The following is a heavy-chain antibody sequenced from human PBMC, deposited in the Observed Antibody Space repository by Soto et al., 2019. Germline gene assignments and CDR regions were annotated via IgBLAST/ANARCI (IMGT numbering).Heavy chain of an antibody. CDR2: IYHSGNT. J-gene: IGHJ4*02. CDR3: ARSYFSDSSDYWGH. CDR1: GGSISTYY. D-gene: IGHD3-22*01. V-gene: IGHV4-59*01. Sequence: TSETLSLTCTVSGGSISTYYWTWIRQPPGKGLESIGHIYHSGNTNYNPSLQSRVTISVDTSKNQFSLKLNSLTAADTAVYYCARSYFSDSSDYWGHWGQGALVTVSS.